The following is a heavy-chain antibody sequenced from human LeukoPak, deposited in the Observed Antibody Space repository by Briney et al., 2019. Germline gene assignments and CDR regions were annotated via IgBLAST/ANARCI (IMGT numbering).Heavy chain of an antibody. J-gene: IGHJ4*02. Sequence: GGSLRLSCPGSGFTFSSAWMTWVRPIPGKGLEWVGHIKSRTDGGTTDYAAPVKGRFTISRDDSKNTVYLQMNSLKIEDSAVYFCATEFYSNGYNFWGQGTLVIVSS. D-gene: IGHD5-24*01. CDR1: GFTFSSAW. V-gene: IGHV3-15*01. CDR2: IKSRTDGGTT. CDR3: ATEFYSNGYNF.